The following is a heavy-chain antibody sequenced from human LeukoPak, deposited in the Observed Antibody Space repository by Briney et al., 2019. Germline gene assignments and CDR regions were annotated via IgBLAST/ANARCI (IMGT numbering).Heavy chain of an antibody. D-gene: IGHD3-3*01. CDR3: AKDQGDYYDFWSGYPLDY. V-gene: IGHV1-18*01. Sequence: GASVKVSCKASGYTFTSYGISWVRQAPGQGLEWMGWISAYNGNTNYAQKLQGRVTMTTDTSTSTAYMELRSLRSDDTAVYYCAKDQGDYYDFWSGYPLDYWGQGTLVTVSS. J-gene: IGHJ4*02. CDR1: GYTFTSYG. CDR2: ISAYNGNT.